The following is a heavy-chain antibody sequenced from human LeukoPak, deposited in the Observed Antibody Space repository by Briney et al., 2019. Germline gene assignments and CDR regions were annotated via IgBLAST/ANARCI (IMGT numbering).Heavy chain of an antibody. D-gene: IGHD3-16*02. Sequence: GGSLRLSCAASGFTFSSYWMSWVRQAPGEGLEWVANIKQDGSEKYYVDSVKGRFTISRDNAKNSLYLQMISLRAEDTAVYYCARVGGRYSPLGYWGQGTLVTVSS. J-gene: IGHJ4*02. CDR2: IKQDGSEK. CDR3: ARVGGRYSPLGY. CDR1: GFTFSSYW. V-gene: IGHV3-7*01.